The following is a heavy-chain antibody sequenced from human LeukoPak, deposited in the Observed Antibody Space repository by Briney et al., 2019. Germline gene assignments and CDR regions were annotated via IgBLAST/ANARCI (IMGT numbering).Heavy chain of an antibody. J-gene: IGHJ4*02. CDR2: ITNSGGST. D-gene: IGHD1-20*01. V-gene: IGHV3-23*01. CDR3: APYNLSIIDS. CDR1: GFTFSSYV. Sequence: PGGSLRLSCAASGFTFSSYVMYWVRQAPGKGLEWVSSITNSGGSTYYVDSVKGRFTISRDNSKNVLYLQMNSLRAEDTAVYYCAPYNLSIIDSWGQGTLVTVSS.